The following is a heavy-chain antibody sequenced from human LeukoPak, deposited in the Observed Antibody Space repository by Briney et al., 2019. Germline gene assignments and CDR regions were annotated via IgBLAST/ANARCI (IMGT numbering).Heavy chain of an antibody. Sequence: PSETLSLTCAVYGGSFSGYYWSWIRQPPGKGLEWIGEINHSGSTNYNPSLKSRVTISVDTSKNQFSLKLSSETAADTAVYYCARIWSSGYPFDYWGQGTLVTVSS. CDR1: GGSFSGYY. V-gene: IGHV4-34*01. CDR3: ARIWSSGYPFDY. J-gene: IGHJ4*02. D-gene: IGHD3-22*01. CDR2: INHSGST.